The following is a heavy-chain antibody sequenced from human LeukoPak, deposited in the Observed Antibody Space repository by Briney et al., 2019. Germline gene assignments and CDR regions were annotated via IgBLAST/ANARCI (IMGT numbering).Heavy chain of an antibody. V-gene: IGHV4-61*01. CDR1: GGSVSSGSYY. CDR2: IYYSGST. J-gene: IGHJ4*02. D-gene: IGHD5-18*01. CDR3: ARGGYSYGLNFDY. Sequence: SETLSLTCTVSGGSVSSGSYYWSWIRQPPGKELEWIGYIYYSGSTNYNPSLKSRVTISVDTSKNQFSLKLSSVTAADTAVYYCARGGYSYGLNFDYWGQGTLVTVSS.